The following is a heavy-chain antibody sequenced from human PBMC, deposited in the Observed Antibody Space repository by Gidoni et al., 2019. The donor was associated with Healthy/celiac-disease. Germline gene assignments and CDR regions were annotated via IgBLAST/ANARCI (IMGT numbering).Heavy chain of an antibody. Sequence: QVQLQQWGAGLLKPSETLSLTCAVYGGSFSGYYWSWIRQPPGKGLEWIGEINHSGSTNYNPSLKSRVTISVDTSKNQFSLKLSSVTAADTAVYYCARGRPVHDYRYYYYYMDVWGKGTTVTVSS. D-gene: IGHD4-4*01. CDR1: GGSFSGYY. CDR3: ARGRPVHDYRYYYYYMDV. CDR2: INHSGST. J-gene: IGHJ6*03. V-gene: IGHV4-34*01.